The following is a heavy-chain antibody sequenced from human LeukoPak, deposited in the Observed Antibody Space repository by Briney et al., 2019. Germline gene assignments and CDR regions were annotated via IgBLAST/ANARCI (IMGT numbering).Heavy chain of an antibody. D-gene: IGHD2-8*01. V-gene: IGHV3-11*01. J-gene: IGHJ4*02. CDR2: ISSSGSTI. Sequence: GGSLRLSCAASGFPFSDYYMSWIRQAPGKGLEWVSYISSSGSTIYYADSVKGRFTISRDNAKNSLYLQMNSLRAEDTAVYYCARASLMVYAPNDYWGQGTLVTVSS. CDR3: ARASLMVYAPNDY. CDR1: GFPFSDYY.